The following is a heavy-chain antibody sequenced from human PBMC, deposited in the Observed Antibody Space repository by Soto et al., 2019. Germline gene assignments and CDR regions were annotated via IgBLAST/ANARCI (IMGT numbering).Heavy chain of an antibody. V-gene: IGHV4-59*08. CDR1: GGSIGSYC. D-gene: IGHD6-19*01. J-gene: IGHJ4*02. CDR2: IYYSGST. Sequence: ETQSLTSPVAGGSIGSYCWSWIRQHPGKGLEWIGYIYYSGSTNYNPSLKSRVTISVDTSKNQFSLKLSSVTAADTAVYFCARPRSGPDNGWYCAFDYWGQGTLVTVYS. CDR3: ARPRSGPDNGWYCAFDY.